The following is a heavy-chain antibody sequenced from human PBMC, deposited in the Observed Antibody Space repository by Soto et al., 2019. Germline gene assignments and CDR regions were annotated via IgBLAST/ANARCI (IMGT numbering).Heavy chain of an antibody. CDR3: ARATREDIVLVPSPMDV. Sequence: PSEPLSLTCTVSGASISSGDYYWSWIRQPPGKGLEWIGYIYYSGSTYYNPSLKSRVTISVDTSKNQFSLKLSSVTAADTAVYYCARATREDIVLVPSPMDVWGQGTTVTVSS. CDR2: IYYSGST. V-gene: IGHV4-30-4*01. J-gene: IGHJ6*02. CDR1: GASISSGDYY. D-gene: IGHD2-2*01.